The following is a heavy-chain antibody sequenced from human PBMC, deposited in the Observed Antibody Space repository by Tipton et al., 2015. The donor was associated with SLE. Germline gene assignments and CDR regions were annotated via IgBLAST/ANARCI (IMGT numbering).Heavy chain of an antibody. J-gene: IGHJ2*01. CDR3: ARRSGENWYFDL. Sequence: GLVKPSETLSLSCTVSGGSISSHYWSWIRQPPGKGLEWIGYIYYRGSTNYNPSLKSRVTISVDTSKNQFSLRLNSVTAADTALYYCARRSGENWYFDLWGRGTLVSVSS. CDR1: GGSISSHY. CDR2: IYYRGST. V-gene: IGHV4-59*08. D-gene: IGHD1-14*01.